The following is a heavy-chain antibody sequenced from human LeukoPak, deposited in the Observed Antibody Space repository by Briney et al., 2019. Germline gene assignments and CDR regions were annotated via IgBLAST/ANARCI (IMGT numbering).Heavy chain of an antibody. CDR3: ARLYRSGWIDY. D-gene: IGHD6-19*01. V-gene: IGHV3-53*01. CDR2: IYSGGST. Sequence: GGSLRLSCAASGFTVSSNYMSWVRQAPGKGLEWVSVIYSGGSTYYADSVKGRFTISRDNSKNTLYLQMNSLRAEDTAVYYCARLYRSGWIDYWGQGTLVTPSA. CDR1: GFTVSSNY. J-gene: IGHJ4*02.